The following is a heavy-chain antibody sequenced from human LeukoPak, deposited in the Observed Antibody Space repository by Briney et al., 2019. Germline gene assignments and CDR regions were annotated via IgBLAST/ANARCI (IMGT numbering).Heavy chain of an antibody. J-gene: IGHJ4*02. Sequence: ASVKVSCKATGFTFTNYDINWVRQATGQGLEWMGWMNPINGNTGYAQKFRGRVTMTRDTSISTAYMELRSLTSEDTAVYYCARDFSSWYERPHTGFDYWGQGTLVTVSS. D-gene: IGHD6-13*01. CDR3: ARDFSSWYERPHTGFDY. CDR2: MNPINGNT. V-gene: IGHV1-8*01. CDR1: GFTFTNYD.